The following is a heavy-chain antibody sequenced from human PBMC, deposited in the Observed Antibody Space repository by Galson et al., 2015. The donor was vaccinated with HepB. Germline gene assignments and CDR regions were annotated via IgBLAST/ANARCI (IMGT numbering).Heavy chain of an antibody. CDR3: ARTGYSSSWYPTGFYP. V-gene: IGHV2-70*01. Sequence: PALVKPTQTLTLTCTFSGLSVSATETCVAWIRQAPGKALEWLALIDWYDDKYYKTSLETRLTISKDTSKNQVVLTVTNMDPIDTATYYCARTGYSSSWYPTGFYPWGPGILVTVSS. J-gene: IGHJ5*02. CDR1: GLSVSATETC. D-gene: IGHD6-19*01. CDR2: IDWYDDK.